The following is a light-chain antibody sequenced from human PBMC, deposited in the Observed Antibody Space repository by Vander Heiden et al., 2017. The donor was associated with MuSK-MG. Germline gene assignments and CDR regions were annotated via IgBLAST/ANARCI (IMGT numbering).Light chain of an antibody. CDR3: QSYDSSLGGSGV. Sequence: QPALTQQPPVSAARGPRVTISCTGSSSTIGAGYDVHWYHQLPATAPKLLIYGTSNRPSGVPNRFSGSKSGPSASLAITGLQAEDEADYSCQSYDSSLGGSGVFGGGTKLTVL. V-gene: IGLV1-40*01. CDR1: SSTIGAGYD. CDR2: GTS. J-gene: IGLJ2*01.